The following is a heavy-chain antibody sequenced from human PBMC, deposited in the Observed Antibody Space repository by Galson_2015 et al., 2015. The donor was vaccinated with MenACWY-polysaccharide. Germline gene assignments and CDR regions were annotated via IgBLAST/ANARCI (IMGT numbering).Heavy chain of an antibody. CDR2: IIPIFGTA. V-gene: IGHV1-69*06. Sequence: SVKVSCKVSGGTFNNFAISWVRQAPGQGVEWMGGIIPIFGTASYAQKFQDRVGITADTSMTTAYMDLSILKYDDTARYYCAVIKGNFYYMDVWGEGTTVTVSS. CDR1: GGTFNNFA. CDR3: AVIKGNFYYMDV. J-gene: IGHJ6*03.